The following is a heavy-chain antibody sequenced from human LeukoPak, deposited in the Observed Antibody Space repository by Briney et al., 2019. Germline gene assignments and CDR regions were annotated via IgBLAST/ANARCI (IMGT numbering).Heavy chain of an antibody. CDR2: ITWNSDDM. Sequence: GRSLRLSCAASGFSFEAYGMYWVRQAPGKGLEWVSGITWNSDDMAYADSVKGRFTTSRDNAKNCLYLQMNSLTVEDTALYYCTRVTSWRTGFDYWGQGTLVTVSS. V-gene: IGHV3-9*01. J-gene: IGHJ4*02. D-gene: IGHD1-1*01. CDR3: TRVTSWRTGFDY. CDR1: GFSFEAYG.